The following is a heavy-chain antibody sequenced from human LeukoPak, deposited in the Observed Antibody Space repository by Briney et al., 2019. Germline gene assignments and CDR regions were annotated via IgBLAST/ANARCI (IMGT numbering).Heavy chain of an antibody. J-gene: IGHJ6*02. Sequence: GASVKVSCKASGYTFTSYDINWVRQATGQGLKWMGWMNPNSGNTGYAQKFQGRVTMTRNTSISTAYMELSSLRSEDTAVYYCARGTPTLRFLEPLYGMDVWGQGTTVTVSS. CDR2: MNPNSGNT. CDR3: ARGTPTLRFLEPLYGMDV. D-gene: IGHD3-3*01. V-gene: IGHV1-8*01. CDR1: GYTFTSYD.